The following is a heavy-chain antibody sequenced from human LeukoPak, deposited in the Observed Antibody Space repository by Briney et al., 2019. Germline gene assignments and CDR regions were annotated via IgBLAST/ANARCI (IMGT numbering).Heavy chain of an antibody. V-gene: IGHV3-23*01. CDR2: ISGSASHT. Sequence: GGTLRLSCAASGFTFSSYGISWVRRAAGKGLEWVSAISGSASHTYYADSVRGRFTISRDNSKNTVYLQMNSLRAEDTAIYYCAKTERWPYYMDVWGKGTTVTISS. CDR3: AKTERWPYYMDV. D-gene: IGHD2-15*01. J-gene: IGHJ6*03. CDR1: GFTFSSYG.